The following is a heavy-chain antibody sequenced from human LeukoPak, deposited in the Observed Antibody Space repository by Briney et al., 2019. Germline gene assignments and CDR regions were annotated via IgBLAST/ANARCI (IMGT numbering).Heavy chain of an antibody. CDR2: INHSGST. D-gene: IGHD3-22*01. CDR3: ARDWVSSGQNDAFDI. Sequence: SETLSLTCAVYGGSFSGYYWSWIRQPPGKGLEWIGEINHSGSTNYNPSLKSRVTISVDTSKNQFSLKLSSVTAADTAVYYCARDWVSSGQNDAFDIWGQGTMVTVSS. J-gene: IGHJ3*02. V-gene: IGHV4-34*01. CDR1: GGSFSGYY.